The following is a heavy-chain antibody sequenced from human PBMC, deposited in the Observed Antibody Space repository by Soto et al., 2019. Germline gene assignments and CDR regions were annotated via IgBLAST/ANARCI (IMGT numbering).Heavy chain of an antibody. V-gene: IGHV4-59*01. D-gene: IGHD3-10*01. CDR2: IYYSGST. CDR1: GGSISSYY. Sequence: SETLSLTCTVSGGSISSYYWSWIRQPPGKXLEWIGYIYYSGSTNYNPSLKSRVTISVDTSKNQFSLKLSSVTAADTAVYYCARGEDYYGSGSYSHWFDPWGQGTLVTVYS. CDR3: ARGEDYYGSGSYSHWFDP. J-gene: IGHJ5*02.